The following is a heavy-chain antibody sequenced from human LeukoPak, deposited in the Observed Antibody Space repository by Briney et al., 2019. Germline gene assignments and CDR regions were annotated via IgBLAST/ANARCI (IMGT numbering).Heavy chain of an antibody. V-gene: IGHV1-2*02. CDR3: TALLTTVSYYDY. Sequence: GASVKVSCKASGYTFTGYYMHWVRQAPGQGLEWMGWINPNSGGTNYAQKFQGRVTMTRDKSISTAYMELSRLRSDDTAVYYCTALLTTVSYYDYWGQGTLVTVSS. J-gene: IGHJ4*02. CDR2: INPNSGGT. D-gene: IGHD4-11*01. CDR1: GYTFTGYY.